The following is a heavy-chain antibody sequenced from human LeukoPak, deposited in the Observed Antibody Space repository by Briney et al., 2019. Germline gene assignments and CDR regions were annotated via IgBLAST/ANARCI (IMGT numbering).Heavy chain of an antibody. Sequence: PSETLSLTCAVYGGSFSGYYWSWIRQPPGKGLEWIGEINHSGSTNYNPSLKSRVTISVDTSKNQFSLKLSSVTAADTAVYYCARVLLWFGEVYYYYYMDVWGKGTTVTISS. CDR3: ARVLLWFGEVYYYYYMDV. CDR2: INHSGST. CDR1: GGSFSGYY. J-gene: IGHJ6*03. D-gene: IGHD3-10*01. V-gene: IGHV4-34*01.